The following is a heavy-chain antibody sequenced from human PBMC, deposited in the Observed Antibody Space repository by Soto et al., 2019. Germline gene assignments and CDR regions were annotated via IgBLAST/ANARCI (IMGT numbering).Heavy chain of an antibody. CDR3: ARDSVTMVRGADHYGMDV. D-gene: IGHD3-10*01. J-gene: IGHJ6*02. CDR2: ISYDGSNK. Sequence: QVQLVESGGGVVQPGRSLRLSCAASGFTFSSYAMHWVRQAPGKGLEWVAVISYDGSNKYYADSVKGRFTISRDNSKNTLYLQMNSLRSEDAAVYYCARDSVTMVRGADHYGMDVWGQGTTVTVSS. V-gene: IGHV3-30-3*01. CDR1: GFTFSSYA.